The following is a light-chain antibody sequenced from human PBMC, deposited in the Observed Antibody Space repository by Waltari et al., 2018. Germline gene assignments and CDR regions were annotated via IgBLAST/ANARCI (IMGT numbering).Light chain of an antibody. V-gene: IGLV2-23*02. J-gene: IGLJ2*01. CDR1: NNDIGSYKL. Sequence: QSALTQPASVSGSPGQSITISCTGTNNDIGSYKLVSWYQQHPGKAPKVIIFEFNKRPSGVSNRFSGSKSGNTASLTVSGLHPEDEADYYCCSYAGTPRVVFGGGTKLTVL. CDR3: CSYAGTPRVV. CDR2: EFN.